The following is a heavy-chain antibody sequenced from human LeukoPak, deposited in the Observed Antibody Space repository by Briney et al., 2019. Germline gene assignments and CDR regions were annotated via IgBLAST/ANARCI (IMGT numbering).Heavy chain of an antibody. CDR3: ARGQKDNGVSSSWYYYGMDV. J-gene: IGHJ6*02. V-gene: IGHV1-8*01. Sequence: ASVKVSCKASGYTFTSSDINWVRQATGQGLERMGWMTPNTDNTEYAQNFQGRVTMTSNTSISTAYMELSSLRSEDTAVYYCARGQKDNGVSSSWYYYGMDVWGQGTTVTVSS. CDR2: MTPNTDNT. D-gene: IGHD6-13*01. CDR1: GYTFTSSD.